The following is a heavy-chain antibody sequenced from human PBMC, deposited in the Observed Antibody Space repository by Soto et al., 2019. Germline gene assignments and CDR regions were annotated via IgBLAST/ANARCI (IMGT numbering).Heavy chain of an antibody. Sequence: PGGSLRLSCAASGFTFSSYSMNWVRQAPGKGLEWVSSISSGSHYMYDADSVKGRFTISRDNAKSSLYLQMNSLRAEDTAVYYCARGAPPAGWGQGTLVTVSS. J-gene: IGHJ4*02. V-gene: IGHV3-21*01. CDR2: ISSGSHYM. CDR1: GFTFSSYS. CDR3: ARGAPPAG. D-gene: IGHD6-19*01.